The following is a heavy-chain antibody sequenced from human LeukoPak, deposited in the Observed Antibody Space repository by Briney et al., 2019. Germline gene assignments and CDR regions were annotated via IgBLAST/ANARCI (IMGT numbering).Heavy chain of an antibody. Sequence: PGGSLRLSCAASGFTFSSYWMSWVRQAPGKGPEWVAHIKQDARQEYHVDSVKGRFTISRDNAKNSLYLQMNCLRAEDTAVYYCARGVVYPAWSGPHWSDYWGQGALVTVSS. CDR2: IKQDARQE. V-gene: IGHV3-7*01. CDR1: GFTFSSYW. CDR3: ARGVVYPAWSGPHWSDY. J-gene: IGHJ4*02. D-gene: IGHD3-3*01.